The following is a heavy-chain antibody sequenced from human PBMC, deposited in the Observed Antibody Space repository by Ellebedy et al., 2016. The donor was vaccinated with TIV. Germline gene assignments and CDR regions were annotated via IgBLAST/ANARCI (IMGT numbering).Heavy chain of an antibody. D-gene: IGHD4-17*01. J-gene: IGHJ4*02. CDR3: VKDVWEFGDYWKTYFFDY. CDR2: FSYDGSNK. CDR1: GFTFRSYD. Sequence: GESLKISCAASGFTFRSYDMHWVRQAPGTGLEWVAVFSYDGSNKYYADSVKGRFTISRDNSKNTLYLQMNSLRVEGTAVYYCVKDVWEFGDYWKTYFFDYWGQGTLVTVSS. V-gene: IGHV3-30*18.